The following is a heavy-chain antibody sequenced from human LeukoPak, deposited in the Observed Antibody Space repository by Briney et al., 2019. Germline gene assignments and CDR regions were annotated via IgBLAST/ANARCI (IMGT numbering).Heavy chain of an antibody. Sequence: AASVKVSCKASGYTFTSYYMHWVRQAPGQGLEWMGIINPSGGSTSYAQKFQGRVTMTRDTSTSTVYMELSSLRSEDTAVYYCAKDRAAAGTPYYFDYWGQGTLVTVSS. D-gene: IGHD6-13*01. CDR2: INPSGGST. CDR3: AKDRAAAGTPYYFDY. V-gene: IGHV1-46*01. J-gene: IGHJ4*02. CDR1: GYTFTSYY.